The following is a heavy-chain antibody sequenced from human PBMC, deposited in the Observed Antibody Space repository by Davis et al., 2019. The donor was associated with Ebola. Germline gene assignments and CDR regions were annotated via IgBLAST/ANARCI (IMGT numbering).Heavy chain of an antibody. CDR3: ARGYYDSTGNRYFDF. D-gene: IGHD3-22*01. CDR1: GFTFSSYA. J-gene: IGHJ2*01. Sequence: GESLKISCAASGFTFSSYAMHWVRQAPGKGLEWVSYISSSSSTIYYADSVKGRFTISRHNSKNTLYLQINSLRAEDTAVYYCARGYYDSTGNRYFDFWGRGTLVTVSS. CDR2: ISSSSSTI. V-gene: IGHV3-48*01.